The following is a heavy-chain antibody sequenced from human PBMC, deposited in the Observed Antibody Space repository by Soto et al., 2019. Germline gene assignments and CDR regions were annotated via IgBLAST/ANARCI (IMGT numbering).Heavy chain of an antibody. V-gene: IGHV3-33*01. CDR2: IWYDGSHE. Sequence: PGWALRVFSAASGFTFSHFGMHWVRQAPGKGLESVAIIWYDGSHEYYADSVKGRFTISRDNSKNTLSLQMNSLTAEDTALYYCARDSAAGRGLDYWGQGTLVTVYS. D-gene: IGHD6-19*01. J-gene: IGHJ4*02. CDR1: GFTFSHFG. CDR3: ARDSAAGRGLDY.